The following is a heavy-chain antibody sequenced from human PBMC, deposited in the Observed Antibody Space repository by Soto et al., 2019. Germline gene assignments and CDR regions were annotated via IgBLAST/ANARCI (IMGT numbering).Heavy chain of an antibody. J-gene: IGHJ4*02. Sequence: SVKVSCKASGGTFSSYAISWVRQAPGQGLEWMGGIIPIFGTANYAQKFQGRVTITADESTSTAYMELSSLRSEDTAVYYCAREARLEQQWLSSVFDYWGQGTLVTVSS. V-gene: IGHV1-69*13. D-gene: IGHD6-19*01. CDR1: GGTFSSYA. CDR2: IIPIFGTA. CDR3: AREARLEQQWLSSVFDY.